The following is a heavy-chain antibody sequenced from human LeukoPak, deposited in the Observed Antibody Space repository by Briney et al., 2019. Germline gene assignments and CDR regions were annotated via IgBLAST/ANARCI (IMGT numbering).Heavy chain of an antibody. CDR1: GGTFSSYA. D-gene: IGHD3-22*01. Sequence: GSSVKVSCKASGGTFSSYAISWVRQAPGQGLEWMGGIIPIFGTANYAQKFQGRVTITADESTSTAYMELSSLRSEDTAVYYCARAPYYYDSSGGLDYWGQGTLVTVSS. V-gene: IGHV1-69*01. CDR3: ARAPYYYDSSGGLDY. J-gene: IGHJ4*02. CDR2: IIPIFGTA.